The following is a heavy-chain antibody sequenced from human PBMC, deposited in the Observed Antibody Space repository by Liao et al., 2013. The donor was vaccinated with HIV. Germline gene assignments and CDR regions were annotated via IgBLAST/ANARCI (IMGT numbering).Heavy chain of an antibody. D-gene: IGHD3-10*01. Sequence: QVQLQESGPRLVKPSETLSLTCTVSGGSIRSYFWSWIRQPAGKGLEWIGYIYYSGSTYYNPSLSSRLTISVHKSRNQFSLKLNSVTAADTAVYYCARAGSGSDDGFDIWSPGTMVIVSS. V-gene: IGHV4-59*06. CDR2: IYYSGST. CDR1: GGSIRSYF. J-gene: IGHJ3*02. CDR3: ARAGSGSDDGFDI.